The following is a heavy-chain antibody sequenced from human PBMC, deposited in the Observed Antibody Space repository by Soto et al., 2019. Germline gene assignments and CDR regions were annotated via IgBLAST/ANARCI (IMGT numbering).Heavy chain of an antibody. CDR3: ARDLEAAAGDDYYGMDV. D-gene: IGHD6-13*01. CDR2: TYYRSKWYN. V-gene: IGHV6-1*01. J-gene: IGHJ6*02. CDR1: GDSVSSNSAA. Sequence: SQTLSLTCAISGDSVSSNSAAWNWIRRSPSRGLEWLGRTYYRSKWYNDYAVSVKSRITINPDTSKNQFSLQLNSVTPEDTAVYYCARDLEAAAGDDYYGMDVWGQGTTVTVSS.